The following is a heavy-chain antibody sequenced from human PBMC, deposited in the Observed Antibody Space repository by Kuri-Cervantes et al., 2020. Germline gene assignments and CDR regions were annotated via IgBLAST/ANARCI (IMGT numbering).Heavy chain of an antibody. V-gene: IGHV4-38-2*02. J-gene: IGHJ4*02. CDR1: GYSISSSYY. Sequence: SETLSLTCTVSGYSISSSYYWGWIRQPPGKGLEWIGSIYYSGSTYYNPSLKSRVTISVDTSKNQFSLKLSSVTAADTAVYYCARTRPHVDYWGQGTLVTVSS. CDR2: IYYSGST. CDR3: ARTRPHVDY.